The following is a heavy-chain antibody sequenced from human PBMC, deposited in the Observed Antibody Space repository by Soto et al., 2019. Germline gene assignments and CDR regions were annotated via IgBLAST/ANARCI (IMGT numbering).Heavy chain of an antibody. CDR1: GFTFSSYS. Sequence: GGSLRLSCAASGFTFSSYSMNWLRQAPGKGLEWLSYISSSGATIYYADSVKGRFTIPRVNARNSLYLQMNSLRAEDTAVYYCARIDSVVVVAATRPMDVWGQGTTVTVSS. V-gene: IGHV3-48*04. CDR3: ARIDSVVVVAATRPMDV. CDR2: ISSSGATI. J-gene: IGHJ6*02. D-gene: IGHD2-15*01.